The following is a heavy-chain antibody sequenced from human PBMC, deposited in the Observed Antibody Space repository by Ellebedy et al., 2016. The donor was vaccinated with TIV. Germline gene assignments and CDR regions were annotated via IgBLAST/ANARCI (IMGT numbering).Heavy chain of an antibody. J-gene: IGHJ4*02. CDR2: ISSSSSTI. Sequence: PGGSLRLSCAASGFTFSSYSMNWVRQAPGKGLEWVSYISSSSSTIYYADSVKGRFTISRDNSKNTLYLQMNSLRAEDTAVYYCARDGRKDGDPTCLFDYWGQGTLVTVSS. CDR1: GFTFSSYS. D-gene: IGHD4-17*01. V-gene: IGHV3-48*01. CDR3: ARDGRKDGDPTCLFDY.